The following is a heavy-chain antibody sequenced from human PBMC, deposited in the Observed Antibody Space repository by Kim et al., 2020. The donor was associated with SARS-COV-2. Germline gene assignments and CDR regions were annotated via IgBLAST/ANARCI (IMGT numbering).Heavy chain of an antibody. V-gene: IGHV4-34*01. J-gene: IGHJ4*02. CDR3: ARGAAMAPQSLDY. D-gene: IGHD5-18*01. CDR1: GGSFSGYY. Sequence: SETLSLTCAVYGGSFSGYYWSWIRQPPGKGLEWIGEINHSGSTNYNPSLKSRVTISVDTSKNQFSLKLSSVTAADTAVYYCARGAAMAPQSLDYWGQGTLVTVSS. CDR2: INHSGST.